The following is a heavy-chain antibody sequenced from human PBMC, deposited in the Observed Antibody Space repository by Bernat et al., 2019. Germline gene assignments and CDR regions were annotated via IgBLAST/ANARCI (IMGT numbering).Heavy chain of an antibody. D-gene: IGHD5-18*01. CDR2: ISASGGNT. J-gene: IGHJ6*03. CDR3: AKDVSGYSYGYGYYYYYMDV. V-gene: IGHV3-23*01. CDR1: GFTFSNYA. Sequence: EVQLLESGGGLVQPGGSLRLSCAASGFTFSNYAMSWVRQAPGKGLEWVSGISASGGNTYCADSVKGRFTISRDNSKNTLYLQMNSLRAEDTAVYYCAKDVSGYSYGYGYYYYYMDVWAKGTTVTVSS.